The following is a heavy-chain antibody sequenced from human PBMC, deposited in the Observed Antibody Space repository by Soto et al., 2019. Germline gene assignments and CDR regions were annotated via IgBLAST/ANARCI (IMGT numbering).Heavy chain of an antibody. CDR2: INHSGST. V-gene: IGHV4-34*01. CDR3: ARGNRGYFVLLNWFGP. J-gene: IGHJ5*02. D-gene: IGHD3-9*01. Sequence: PSETLSLTCAVYGGSFSGYYWSWIRQPPGKGLEWIGEINHSGSTNYNPSLKSRVTISVDTSKNQFSLKLSSVTAADTAVYYCARGNRGYFVLLNWFGPWGQGTLVTVSS. CDR1: GGSFSGYY.